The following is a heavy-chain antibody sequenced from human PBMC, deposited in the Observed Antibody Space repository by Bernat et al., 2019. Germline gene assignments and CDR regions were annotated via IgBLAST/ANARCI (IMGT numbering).Heavy chain of an antibody. CDR2: ISSSSSYI. D-gene: IGHD7-27*01. J-gene: IGHJ4*02. V-gene: IGHV3-21*01. CDR3: ARAPLGRLGDY. CDR1: GFTFSSYS. Sequence: EVQLVESGGGLVKPGGSLRLSCAASGFTFSSYSMNWVHQAPGKGLEWVSSISSSSSYIYYADSVKGRFTISRDNAKNSLYLQMNSLRAEDTAVYYCARAPLGRLGDYWGQGTLVTVSS.